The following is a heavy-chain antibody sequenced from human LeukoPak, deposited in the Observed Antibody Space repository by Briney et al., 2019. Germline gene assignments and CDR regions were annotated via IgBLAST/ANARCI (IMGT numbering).Heavy chain of an antibody. CDR3: ARVPYGSGSYSFDY. Sequence: SETLSLTCTVSGGSISSYYWSWIRQPPGKGLEWIGYIYYSGSTNYNPSLKSRVTISVDTSKNQFSLKLSSVTAADTAVYYCARVPYGSGSYSFDYWGQGTLVTVSS. CDR1: GGSISSYY. CDR2: IYYSGST. J-gene: IGHJ4*02. V-gene: IGHV4-59*12. D-gene: IGHD3-10*01.